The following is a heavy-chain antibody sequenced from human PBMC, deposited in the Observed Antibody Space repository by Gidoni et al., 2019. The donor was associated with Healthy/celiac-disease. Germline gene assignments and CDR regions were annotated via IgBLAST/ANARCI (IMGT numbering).Heavy chain of an antibody. V-gene: IGHV3-33*01. D-gene: IGHD4-17*01. Sequence: QVQLVESGGGVVQPGRSLRLSCAASGFPCRSYGMHWVRQAPGKGLEWVAVIWYDGSNKYYADSVKGRFTISRDNSKNTLYLQMNSLRAEDTAVYYCARDRHGDYFWFDPWGQGTLVTVSS. CDR3: ARDRHGDYFWFDP. CDR1: GFPCRSYG. CDR2: IWYDGSNK. J-gene: IGHJ5*02.